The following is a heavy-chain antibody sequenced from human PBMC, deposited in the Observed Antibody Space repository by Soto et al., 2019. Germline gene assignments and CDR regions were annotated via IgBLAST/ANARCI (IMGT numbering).Heavy chain of an antibody. CDR2: IYHSGST. Sequence: QLQLQESGSGLVKPSQTLSLTCAVSGGSISSGGYSWSWIRQPPGKGLEWIGYIYHSGSTYYNPSLKSRVTISVDRSKTQFSLKLSSVTAADTAVYYCARALWFGAGYFDLWGRGTLVTVSS. V-gene: IGHV4-30-2*01. CDR1: GGSISSGGYS. CDR3: ARALWFGAGYFDL. D-gene: IGHD3-10*01. J-gene: IGHJ2*01.